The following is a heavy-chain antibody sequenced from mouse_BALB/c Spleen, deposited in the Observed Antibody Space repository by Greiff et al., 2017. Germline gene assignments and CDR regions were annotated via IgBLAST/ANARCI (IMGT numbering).Heavy chain of an antibody. D-gene: IGHD2-1*01. CDR1: GFNIKDYY. CDR3: ARSGGNYDAMDY. CDR2: IDPENGNT. Sequence: EVQLQQSGAELVRPGALVKLSCKASGFNIKDYYMHWVKQRPEQGLEWIGWIDPENGNTIYDPKFQGKASITADTSSNTAHLQLSSLTSEDTAVYYCARSGGNYDAMDYWGQGTSVTVSS. J-gene: IGHJ4*01. V-gene: IGHV14-1*02.